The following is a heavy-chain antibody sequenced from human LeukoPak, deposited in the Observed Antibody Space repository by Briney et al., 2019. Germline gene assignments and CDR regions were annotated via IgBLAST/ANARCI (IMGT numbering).Heavy chain of an antibody. CDR3: AADRGDYSGSYWTAFDI. V-gene: IGHV1-24*01. CDR1: EYTLTELS. Sequence: GASVKASCKVSEYTLTELSMHWVRQAPGKGLEWLAGFDPEDGEIIYAQNFQGRVTMSDDTSTDTAYMELGSLRSDDTAVYYCAADRGDYSGSYWTAFDIWGQGTMVTVSS. J-gene: IGHJ3*02. CDR2: FDPEDGEI. D-gene: IGHD1-26*01.